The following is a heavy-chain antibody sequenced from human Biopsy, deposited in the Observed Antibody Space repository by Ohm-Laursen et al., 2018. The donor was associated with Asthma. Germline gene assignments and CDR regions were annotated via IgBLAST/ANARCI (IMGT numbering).Heavy chain of an antibody. J-gene: IGHJ4*02. V-gene: IGHV1-69*01. CDR1: GGTFNTYV. Sequence: SSVKVSCNSLGGTFNTYVIGRVRQAPGQGLEWMGGINSVFGTTTYPQKFQDRVTITADDSTSTVYMELSSLRSEDTAVYYCARKAGSCISRTCYSLDFWGQGTLVTVSS. CDR3: ARKAGSCISRTCYSLDF. CDR2: INSVFGTT. D-gene: IGHD2-2*01.